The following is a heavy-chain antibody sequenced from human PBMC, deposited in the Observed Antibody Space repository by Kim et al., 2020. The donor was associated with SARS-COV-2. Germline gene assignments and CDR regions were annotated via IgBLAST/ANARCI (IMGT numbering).Heavy chain of an antibody. Sequence: GGSLRLSCAASGFTFSSYSMNWVRQAPGKGLEWVSSISSSSSYIYYADSVKGRFTISRDNAKNSLYLQMNSLRAEDTAVYYCAGRYGFGSSGWYPDYWGQGTLVTVSS. CDR1: GFTFSSYS. J-gene: IGHJ4*02. V-gene: IGHV3-21*01. CDR2: ISSSSSYI. D-gene: IGHD6-19*01. CDR3: AGRYGFGSSGWYPDY.